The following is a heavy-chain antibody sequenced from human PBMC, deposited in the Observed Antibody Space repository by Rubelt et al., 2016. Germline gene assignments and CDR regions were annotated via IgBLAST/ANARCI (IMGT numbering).Heavy chain of an antibody. CDR1: GFTFSSYW. Sequence: EVQLVASGGGLVQPGGSLRLSCAASGFTFSSYWMSWVRQAPGKGLEWVSSISTDGGYIYYIDSVKGRFTISSDNANNSIYLQMNSRRAGDTAVYHGGGGIISPSGWKYLDYWGQGILVTVSS. CDR2: ISTDGGYI. CDR3: GGGIISPSGWKYLDY. V-gene: IGHV3-21*01. D-gene: IGHD3-22*01. J-gene: IGHJ4*01.